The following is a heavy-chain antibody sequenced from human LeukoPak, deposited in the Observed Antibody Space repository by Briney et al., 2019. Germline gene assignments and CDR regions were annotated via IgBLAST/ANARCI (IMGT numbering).Heavy chain of an antibody. V-gene: IGHV3-48*03. Sequence: TGGSLRLSCAASGFTQEMAWVRQAPGKGLEWVSYVSKDGRTIYYADSVKGRFTISRDNTRNSLFLQLNSLSADDTGFYYCARGSYTGFDLYFDSWGQGTLVTISS. CDR2: VSKDGRTI. CDR1: GFTQE. D-gene: IGHD5-12*01. J-gene: IGHJ4*02. CDR3: ARGSYTGFDLYFDS.